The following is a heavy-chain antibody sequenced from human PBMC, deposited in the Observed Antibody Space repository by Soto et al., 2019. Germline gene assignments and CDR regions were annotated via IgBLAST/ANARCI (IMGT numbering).Heavy chain of an antibody. CDR3: ARGIKYGDYSSWFDP. J-gene: IGHJ5*02. Sequence: QVQLVQCGAEVKKPGASVKVSCKASGYTFTSYDINWVRQATGQGFEYLGWMNPNSGNTGYVKQFQGRVIMSRDTSRSTAYMELSSLRSEDPGVYYCARGIKYGDYSSWFDPWGPGTLVTVSS. V-gene: IGHV1-8*01. CDR1: GYTFTSYD. CDR2: MNPNSGNT. D-gene: IGHD4-17*01.